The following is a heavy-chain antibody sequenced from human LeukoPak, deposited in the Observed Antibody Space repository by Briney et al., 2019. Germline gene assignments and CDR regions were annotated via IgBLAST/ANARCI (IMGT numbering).Heavy chain of an antibody. CDR2: IYYSGST. J-gene: IGHJ4*02. Sequence: SETLTLTCTVSSGSISSSSYYWAWIRQPPGKGLECIGSIYYSGSTSYNPSLKSRVTISVDTSKNQFSLKLSSVTAADTAVYYCASLRERSYYARGFDYWGQGTLVTVSS. CDR1: SGSISSSSYY. CDR3: ASLRERSYYARGFDY. D-gene: IGHD3-3*01. V-gene: IGHV4-39*01.